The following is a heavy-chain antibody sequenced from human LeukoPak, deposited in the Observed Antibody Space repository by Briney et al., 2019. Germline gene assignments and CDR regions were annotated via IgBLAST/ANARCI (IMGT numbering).Heavy chain of an antibody. J-gene: IGHJ2*01. CDR1: GFTFTPYA. CDR3: AKDAMTTLTIGWYFDI. V-gene: IGHV3-23*01. CDR2: ISGSGGDT. D-gene: IGHD4-17*01. Sequence: GGSLRLSCAASGFTFTPYAMTWVRQAPGKGLEWVSSISGSGGDTYYADSVKGRFTISRDNSKNTLYLQMNSLRAEDTAVYYCAKDAMTTLTIGWYFDIWGRGTLVTVSS.